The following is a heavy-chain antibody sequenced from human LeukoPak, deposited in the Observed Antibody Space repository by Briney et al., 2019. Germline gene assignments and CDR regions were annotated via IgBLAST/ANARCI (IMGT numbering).Heavy chain of an antibody. J-gene: IGHJ4*02. CDR2: TSYDGSNK. Sequence: GRSLRLSCAASGFTFSSYAMHWVRQAPGKGLEWVAVTSYDGSNKYYADSVKGRFTISRDNSKNTLYLQMNSLRAEDTAVCYCARGIAAAGRGYFDYWGQGTLVTVSS. CDR3: ARGIAAAGRGYFDY. CDR1: GFTFSSYA. V-gene: IGHV3-30*01. D-gene: IGHD6-13*01.